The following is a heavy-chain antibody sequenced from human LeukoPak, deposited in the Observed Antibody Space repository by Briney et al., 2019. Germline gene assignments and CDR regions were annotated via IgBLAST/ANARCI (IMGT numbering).Heavy chain of an antibody. J-gene: IGHJ4*02. Sequence: SETLSLTCTVSGGSISSSSYYWGWIRQPPGKGLEWIGSIYYSGSTYYNPSLKSRVTISVDTSKNQFSLKLSSVTAADTAVYYCASLSSGWSFDYWGQGTLVTVSS. CDR2: IYYSGST. CDR1: GGSISSSSYY. CDR3: ASLSSGWSFDY. D-gene: IGHD6-19*01. V-gene: IGHV4-39*07.